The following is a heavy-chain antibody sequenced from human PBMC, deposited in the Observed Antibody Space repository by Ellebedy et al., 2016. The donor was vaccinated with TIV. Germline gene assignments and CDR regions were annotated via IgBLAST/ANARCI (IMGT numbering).Heavy chain of an antibody. V-gene: IGHV3-7*01. CDR1: GFTFSNYW. J-gene: IGHJ4*02. CDR2: IKQDGSER. CDR3: ARDQWLGRAYYFDF. D-gene: IGHD6-19*01. Sequence: GESLKISCAASGFTFSNYWMSWVRQAPGKGLEWVANIKQDGSERYYVDSVKGRFSISRDSTKNSLYLQMNSLTDEDTAVYYCARDQWLGRAYYFDFWGQGTLVTVSS.